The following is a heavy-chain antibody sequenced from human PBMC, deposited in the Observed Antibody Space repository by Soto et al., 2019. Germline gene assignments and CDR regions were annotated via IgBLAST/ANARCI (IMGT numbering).Heavy chain of an antibody. V-gene: IGHV4-59*06. CDR2: IYQSGVT. D-gene: IGHD6-19*01. CDR3: AGMPYTSGLRFDP. CDR1: GASISGFY. Sequence: SETLSLTCTVSGASISGFYWSWIRKSAGKALQWIGLIYQSGVTSYNPSLASRVSISLDRSNNQCSLKLKSVTAADTAVYFCAGMPYTSGLRFDPWGPGTLVTVSS. J-gene: IGHJ5*02.